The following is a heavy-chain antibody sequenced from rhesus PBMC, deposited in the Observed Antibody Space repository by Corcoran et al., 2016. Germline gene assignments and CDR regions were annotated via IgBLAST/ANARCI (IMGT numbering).Heavy chain of an antibody. CDR3: AREYSGSFDY. Sequence: QVQLQESGPGLVKPSETLSLTCAVSGGSISSNYWSWIRQAPGKGLEWIGYISYSWGTSYNPSLKSRVTISRDTSKNQFSLKLSSVTAADTAVYYCAREYSGSFDYWGQGVLVTVSS. CDR1: GGSISSNY. D-gene: IGHD6-25*01. CDR2: ISYSWGT. J-gene: IGHJ4*01. V-gene: IGHV4-122*02.